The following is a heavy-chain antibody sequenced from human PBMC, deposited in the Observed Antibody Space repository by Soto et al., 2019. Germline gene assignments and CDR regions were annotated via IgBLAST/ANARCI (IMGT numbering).Heavy chain of an antibody. CDR3: AHKRDRPDDYDLLTGSYKSAEPTPFDF. CDR1: GFALTTRGVG. CDR2: IYWNDNK. D-gene: IGHD3-9*01. J-gene: IGHJ4*02. Sequence: QITLKESGPTVVKPTRTLTLTCTFSGFALTTRGVGVGWFRQPPGKAPEWLALIYWNDNKRYSPSLQSRLTITKDTSKNQVVLTVTNMDPVDTATYYCAHKRDRPDDYDLLTGSYKSAEPTPFDFWGQGTLVTVSS. V-gene: IGHV2-5*01.